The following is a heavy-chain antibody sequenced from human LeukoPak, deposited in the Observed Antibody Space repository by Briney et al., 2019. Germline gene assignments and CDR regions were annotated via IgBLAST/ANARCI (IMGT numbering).Heavy chain of an antibody. CDR3: ARDLYDFWSGYPSPNSFDP. D-gene: IGHD3-3*01. J-gene: IGHJ5*02. Sequence: ASVKVSCKASGYTFTGYYMHWVRQAPGQGLEWMGWINPNSGGTNYAQKFQGRVTMTRDTSISTAYMELSRLRSDDTALYYSARDLYDFWSGYPSPNSFDPWGQGTLVTASS. CDR1: GYTFTGYY. CDR2: INPNSGGT. V-gene: IGHV1-2*02.